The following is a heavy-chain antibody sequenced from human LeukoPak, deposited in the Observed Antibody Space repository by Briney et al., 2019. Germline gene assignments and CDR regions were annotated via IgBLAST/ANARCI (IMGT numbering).Heavy chain of an antibody. CDR1: GFTFSSFE. D-gene: IGHD1-26*01. J-gene: IGHJ4*02. CDR3: VKDLGRYRNNCFDY. CDR2: ISSSGSTV. Sequence: PGGSLRLSCAASGFTFSSFEMNWVRQAPGKGLEWASYISSSGSTVYYADSVKGRFTVSGDNAKNSLYLQMNSLRAEDTAVYYCVKDLGRYRNNCFDYWGQGTLVTVSS. V-gene: IGHV3-48*03.